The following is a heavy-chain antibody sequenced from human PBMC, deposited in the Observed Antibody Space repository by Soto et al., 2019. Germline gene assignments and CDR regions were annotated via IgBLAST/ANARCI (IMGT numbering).Heavy chain of an antibody. J-gene: IGHJ6*02. V-gene: IGHV4-34*01. Sequence: SETLSLTCAVYGGSFSGYYWSWIRQPPGKGLEWIGEINHSGSTNYNPSLKSRVTISVDTSKNQFSLKLSSVTTADTAVYYCARDPFLYYYDSSGYYPAYYGMDVWGQGTTVTVSS. CDR3: ARDPFLYYYDSSGYYPAYYGMDV. CDR1: GGSFSGYY. D-gene: IGHD3-22*01. CDR2: INHSGST.